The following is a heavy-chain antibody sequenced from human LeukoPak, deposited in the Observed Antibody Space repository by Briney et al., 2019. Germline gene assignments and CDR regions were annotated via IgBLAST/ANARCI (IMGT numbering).Heavy chain of an antibody. CDR3: AREYYDYVWGSFSTNWFDP. D-gene: IGHD3-16*01. V-gene: IGHV1-46*01. CDR2: INPSGGST. J-gene: IGHJ5*02. Sequence: ASVKVSCKASGYTFTSYYMHWVRQAPGQGLEWMGIINPSGGSTSYAQKFQGRVTMTRDTSTSTVYMELSSLRSEDTAVYYCAREYYDYVWGSFSTNWFDPWGQGTLVTVSS. CDR1: GYTFTSYY.